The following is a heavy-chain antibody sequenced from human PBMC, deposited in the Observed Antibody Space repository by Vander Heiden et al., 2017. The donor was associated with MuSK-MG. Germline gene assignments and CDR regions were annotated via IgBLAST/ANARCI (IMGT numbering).Heavy chain of an antibody. CDR1: GFTFSSHW. V-gene: IGHV3-7*01. D-gene: IGHD2-15*01. J-gene: IGHJ4*02. CDR3: ARGSGYCSGGSCYPYYFDY. Sequence: EVQLVESGGGLVQPGGSLRLSCAASGFTFSSHWMGWVRQGPGKGLEWVANIERDGSERYYVDSVKGRFTISSDNAKNSLYLQMNSLRAEDTALYYCARGSGYCSGGSCYPYYFDYWGQGTLVTVSS. CDR2: IERDGSER.